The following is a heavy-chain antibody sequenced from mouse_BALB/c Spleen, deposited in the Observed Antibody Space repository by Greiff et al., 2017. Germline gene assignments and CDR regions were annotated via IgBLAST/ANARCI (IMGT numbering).Heavy chain of an antibody. D-gene: IGHD2-2*01. Sequence: EVMLVESGGGLVKPGGSLKLSCAASGFTFSSYAMSWVRQTPEKRLEWVASISSGGSTYYPDSVMGRFTISRDNARNILYLQMSSLRSEDTAMYYCARMGLPFAYWGQGTLVTVSA. V-gene: IGHV5-6-5*01. CDR1: GFTFSSYA. CDR2: ISSGGST. J-gene: IGHJ3*01. CDR3: ARMGLPFAY.